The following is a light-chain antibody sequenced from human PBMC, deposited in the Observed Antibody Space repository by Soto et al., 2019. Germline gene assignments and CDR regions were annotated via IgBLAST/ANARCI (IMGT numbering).Light chain of an antibody. CDR3: QRYGSSRWT. CDR1: QSVSSSY. CDR2: GAS. J-gene: IGKJ1*01. V-gene: IGKV3-20*01. Sequence: EIVLTQSPGTLSLSPGERATLSCRASQSVSSSYLAWYQQKPGQAPRLLIYGASSRATGIPARSSGSGSGTEFTLTISRLEPEDFAVYYCQRYGSSRWTFGQGTKVDIK.